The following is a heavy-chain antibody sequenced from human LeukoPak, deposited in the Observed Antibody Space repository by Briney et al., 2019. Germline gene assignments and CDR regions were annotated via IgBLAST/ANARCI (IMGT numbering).Heavy chain of an antibody. J-gene: IGHJ2*01. V-gene: IGHV4-34*01. CDR3: ARASGWLRSSWYFDL. Sequence: SETLSLTCAVYGGSFSGYYWSWIRQPPGKGLEWIGEINHSGSTNYNPSLKSRVTISVNTSKNQFSLKLSSVTAADTAVYYCARASGWLRSSWYFDLWGRGTLVTVSS. CDR2: INHSGST. CDR1: GGSFSGYY. D-gene: IGHD5-12*01.